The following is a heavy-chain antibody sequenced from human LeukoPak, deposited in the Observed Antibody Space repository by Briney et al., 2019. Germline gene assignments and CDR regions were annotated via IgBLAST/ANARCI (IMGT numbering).Heavy chain of an antibody. D-gene: IGHD6-25*01. Sequence: SETLSLTCTVSGDSISRSTYYWAWIRQPPGKGLEWIGSVYYGRSPYLNPSLESRATISVDTSKNHFSLKMSSVTAADTAVYYCARSSGTGTFSYWGQGTLVTVSS. CDR3: ARSSGTGTFSY. J-gene: IGHJ4*02. CDR2: VYYGRSP. V-gene: IGHV4-39*02. CDR1: GDSISRSTYY.